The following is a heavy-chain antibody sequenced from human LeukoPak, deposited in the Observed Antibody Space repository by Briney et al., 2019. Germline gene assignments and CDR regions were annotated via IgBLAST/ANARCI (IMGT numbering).Heavy chain of an antibody. D-gene: IGHD3-10*01. CDR2: IIPIFGTA. Sequence: SVKVSCKASGGTFSSYAISWVRQAPGQGLEWMGGIIPIFGTANYAQKFQGRVTIAADESTSTAYMELSSLRSEDTAVYYCAREFAEASYYYYGMDVWGQGTTVTVSS. CDR3: AREFAEASYYYYGMDV. J-gene: IGHJ6*02. V-gene: IGHV1-69*01. CDR1: GGTFSSYA.